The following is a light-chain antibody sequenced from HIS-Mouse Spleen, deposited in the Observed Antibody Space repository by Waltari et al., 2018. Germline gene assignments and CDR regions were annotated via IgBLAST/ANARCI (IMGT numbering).Light chain of an antibody. CDR2: EDS. V-gene: IGLV3-10*01. J-gene: IGLJ2*01. CDR1: ALPQHY. Sequence: SYELTQPPSVSVSPGQTARITCSGHALPQHYAHWYQQNSGQAPVLVIYEDSKRPSGIPERFSGSSSGTMATLTISGAQVEDEADYYCYSTDSSGNHRVFGGGTKLTVL. CDR3: YSTDSSGNHRV.